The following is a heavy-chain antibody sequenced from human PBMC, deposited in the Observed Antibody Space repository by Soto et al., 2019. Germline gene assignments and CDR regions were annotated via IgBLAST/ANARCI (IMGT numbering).Heavy chain of an antibody. CDR2: INPNSGGA. CDR3: ARSVYYYARRAYSYDY. CDR1: GYSFSGND. V-gene: IGHV1-2*02. D-gene: IGHD3-22*01. Sequence: ASGKVSCKGCGYSFSGNDIHWVRQSPGQGLAWMGYINPNSGGANYAPTFQGRVAMTRDTSINTVYMELSRLKSDDTPVYYCARSVYYYARRAYSYDYWGPANLLTLS. J-gene: IGHJ4*02.